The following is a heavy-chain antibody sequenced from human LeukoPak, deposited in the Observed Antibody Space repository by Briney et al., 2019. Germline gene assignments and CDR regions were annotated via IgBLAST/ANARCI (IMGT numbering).Heavy chain of an antibody. CDR1: GFSFSTYW. CDR2: VSGAGGLT. J-gene: IGHJ4*02. Sequence: GGSLRLSCAASGFSFSTYWMSWVRQAPGKGLEWVSGVSGAGGLTYYADSVKGRFTISRDNSKNTVYLQMIGLRAEDTAVYFCAKGHPGADVWEVLSFGGQGTLVTVSS. CDR3: AKGHPGADVWEVLSF. V-gene: IGHV3-23*01. D-gene: IGHD3/OR15-3a*01.